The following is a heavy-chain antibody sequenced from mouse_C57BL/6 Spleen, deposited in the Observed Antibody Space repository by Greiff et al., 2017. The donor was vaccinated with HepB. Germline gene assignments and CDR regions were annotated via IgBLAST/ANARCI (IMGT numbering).Heavy chain of an antibody. CDR2: IDPETGGT. CDR3: TRYYGNYGGFAY. J-gene: IGHJ3*01. CDR1: GYTFTDYE. D-gene: IGHD2-1*01. V-gene: IGHV1-15*01. Sequence: QVQLQQSGAELVRPGASVTLSCKASGYTFTDYEMHWVKQTPVHGLEWIGAIDPETGGTAYNQKFKGKAILTADKSSSTAYMELRSLTSEDSAVYYCTRYYGNYGGFAYWGQGTLVTVSA.